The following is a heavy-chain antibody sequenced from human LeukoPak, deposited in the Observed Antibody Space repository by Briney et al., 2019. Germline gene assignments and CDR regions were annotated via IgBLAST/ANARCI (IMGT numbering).Heavy chain of an antibody. J-gene: IGHJ4*02. CDR1: GYTFTNYY. CDR3: ARDVASSGYFWD. CDR2: INPSGGST. Sequence: ASVKVSCKASGYTFTNYYMHWVRQAPGQGLEWMGIINPSGGSTTYAQKFQGRVTMTRDSSTSTVYMELRGLRSEDTAVYYCARDVASSGYFWDWGQGTLVTVSS. D-gene: IGHD3-22*01. V-gene: IGHV1-46*01.